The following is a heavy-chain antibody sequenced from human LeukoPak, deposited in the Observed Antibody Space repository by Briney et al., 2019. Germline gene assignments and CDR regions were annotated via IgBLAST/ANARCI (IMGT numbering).Heavy chain of an antibody. CDR1: GDSVSSNSAS. Sequence: SQTLSLTCAISGDSVSSNSASWNWIRQSPSRGLEWLGRTYYRSRWFYDYGASVKSRITINPDTSKNQVSLQLNSVTPEDTAVYYCTRGSWFDPWGQGTLVTVSS. J-gene: IGHJ5*02. CDR3: TRGSWFDP. V-gene: IGHV6-1*01. CDR2: TYYRSRWFY.